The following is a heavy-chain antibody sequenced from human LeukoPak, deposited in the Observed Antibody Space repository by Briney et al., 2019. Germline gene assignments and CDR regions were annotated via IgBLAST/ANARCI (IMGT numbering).Heavy chain of an antibody. CDR3: ARGPSIAALY. Sequence: PSETLSLTCTVSGGSVSSGSYYWSWIRQPPGKGLEWIGYIYYSGSTNYNPSLKSRVTISVDTSKNQFSLKLSSVTAADTAVYYCARGPSIAALYWGQGTLVTVSS. V-gene: IGHV4-61*01. CDR1: GGSVSSGSYY. CDR2: IYYSGST. D-gene: IGHD6-6*01. J-gene: IGHJ4*02.